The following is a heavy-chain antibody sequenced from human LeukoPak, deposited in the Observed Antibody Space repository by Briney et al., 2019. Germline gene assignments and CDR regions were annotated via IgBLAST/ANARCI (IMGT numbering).Heavy chain of an antibody. J-gene: IGHJ4*02. D-gene: IGHD3-3*01. CDR2: ISGSGGRT. CDR3: AKVRITGDERYFDY. CDR1: GFTFSNYA. Sequence: PGGSLRLSCAASGFTFSNYAMXWVRQAPGXGLEWVSAISGSGGRTYYADSAKGRFTISRDNSKNTLYLQMNSQRGEDTAVYYCAKVRITGDERYFDYWGQGTLVTVSS. V-gene: IGHV3-23*01.